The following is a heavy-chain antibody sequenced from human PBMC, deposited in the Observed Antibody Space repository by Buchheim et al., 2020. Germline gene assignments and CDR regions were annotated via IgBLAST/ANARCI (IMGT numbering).Heavy chain of an antibody. CDR3: ARDHGRYYYYGMDV. Sequence: EVQLVESGGGLVQPGGSLRLSCAASGFTVSSNYMSWVRQAPGKGLEWVSAIYSGGSTYYADSVKGRFTITRDNSKNTLSLQMNSLRAEDTAVYYCARDHGRYYYYGMDVWGQGTT. CDR1: GFTVSSNY. CDR2: IYSGGST. J-gene: IGHJ6*02. V-gene: IGHV3-66*01.